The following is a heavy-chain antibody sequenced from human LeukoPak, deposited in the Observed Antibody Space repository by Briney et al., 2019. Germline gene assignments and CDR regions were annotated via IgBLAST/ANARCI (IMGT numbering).Heavy chain of an antibody. D-gene: IGHD3-22*01. CDR2: IYSCYYDT. CDR1: GYSFTTYW. CDR3: AKSPSGSNHWFVP. Sequence: GESLKISCSASGYSFTTYWIGWVRQLPGEGLEWMGSIYSCYYDTIYSPSLEGPVIISVDKSIGTAYLAWISLKGSDTAIYYCAKSPSGSNHWFVPWGQGTLVTVSS. J-gene: IGHJ5*02. V-gene: IGHV5-51*01.